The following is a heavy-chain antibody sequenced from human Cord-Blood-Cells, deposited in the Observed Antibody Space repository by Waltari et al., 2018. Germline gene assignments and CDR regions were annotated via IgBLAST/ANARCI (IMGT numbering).Heavy chain of an antibody. J-gene: IGHJ4*02. Sequence: QVQLVQSGAEVKKPGASVKVSCKASGYTFTGYYMHWVRQAPGQGLEWMGWSNPKSGGTNYAQKCQGRVPMTRERYISTAYMELSRLRSDDTAVYYCARANWGHWGYYFDYWGQGTLVTVSS. V-gene: IGHV1-2*02. D-gene: IGHD7-27*01. CDR1: GYTFTGYY. CDR2: SNPKSGGT. CDR3: ARANWGHWGYYFDY.